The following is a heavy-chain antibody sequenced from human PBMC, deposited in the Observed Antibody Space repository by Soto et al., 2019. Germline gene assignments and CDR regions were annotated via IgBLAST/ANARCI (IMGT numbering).Heavy chain of an antibody. D-gene: IGHD3-3*01. CDR2: ISAYNGNT. CDR3: ARXRGEYDFWSGYLNWFDP. J-gene: IGHJ5*02. Sequence: VASVKVSCKASGYTFTSYGISWVRQAPGQGLEWMGWISAYNGNTNYAQKLQGRVTMTTDTSTSTAYMELRSLRSDDTAVYYCARXRGEYDFWSGYLNWFDPWGQGTLVTVSS. CDR1: GYTFTSYG. V-gene: IGHV1-18*01.